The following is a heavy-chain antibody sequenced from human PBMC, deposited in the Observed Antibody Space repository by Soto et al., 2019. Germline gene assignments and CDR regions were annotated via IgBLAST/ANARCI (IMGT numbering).Heavy chain of an antibody. CDR2: INPFDGSR. V-gene: IGHV1-46*03. CDR3: SRVDPGETSPFDH. CDR1: GYIFTSYY. J-gene: IGHJ4*02. Sequence: ASVKVSCKASGYIFTSYYIHWVRQAPGQGLEWMGWINPFDGSRMFAQSFQGRVTMTRDTSTSTVYMEASSLRSEDTAVYYCSRVDPGETSPFDHWGQGTLVTVSS. D-gene: IGHD3-10*01.